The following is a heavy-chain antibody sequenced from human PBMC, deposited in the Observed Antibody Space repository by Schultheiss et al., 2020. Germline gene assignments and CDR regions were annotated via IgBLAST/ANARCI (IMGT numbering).Heavy chain of an antibody. CDR1: GGSFSGYY. CDR2: IYYSGST. CDR3: ARGRGYSYGYLHWFDS. V-gene: IGHV4-59*01. Sequence: SETLSLTCAVYGGSFSGYYWSWIRQSPGKGLEWIGYIYYSGSTNYNPSLKSRVTISVDTSKNQFSLKLSSVTAADTAVYYCARGRGYSYGYLHWFDSWGQGTLVTVSS. J-gene: IGHJ5*01. D-gene: IGHD5-18*01.